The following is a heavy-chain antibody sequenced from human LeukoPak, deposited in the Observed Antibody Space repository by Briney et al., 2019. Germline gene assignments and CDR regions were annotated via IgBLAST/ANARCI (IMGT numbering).Heavy chain of an antibody. CDR1: GGSISSSSYY. J-gene: IGHJ6*03. D-gene: IGHD1-26*01. V-gene: IGHV4-39*01. CDR2: IYYSGST. Sequence: SETLSLTCTVSGGSISSSSYYWGWIRQPPGKGLEWIGSIYYSGSTYYNPSLKSRVTISVDTSKNQFSLKLSSVTAADTAVYYCASLTGSYYYYYYMDVWGKGTTVTVSS. CDR3: ASLTGSYYYYYYMDV.